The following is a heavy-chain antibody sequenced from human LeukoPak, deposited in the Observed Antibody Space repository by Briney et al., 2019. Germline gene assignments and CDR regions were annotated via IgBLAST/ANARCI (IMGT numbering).Heavy chain of an antibody. V-gene: IGHV3-33*01. CDR2: IWYDGSNK. Sequence: GGSLRLSCAASGFTFSSYGMHWVRQAPGKGLEWVAVIWYDGSNKYYADSVKGRFTISRDNSKNMLYLQMNSLRAEDTAVYYCARVVGYSSSGIDPWGQGTLVTVSS. J-gene: IGHJ5*02. D-gene: IGHD6-13*01. CDR3: ARVVGYSSSGIDP. CDR1: GFTFSSYG.